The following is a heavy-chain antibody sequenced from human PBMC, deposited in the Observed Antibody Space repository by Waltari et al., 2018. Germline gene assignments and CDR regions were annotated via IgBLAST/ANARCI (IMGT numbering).Heavy chain of an antibody. J-gene: IGHJ6*03. CDR2: IYYSGST. Sequence: QLQLQESGPGLVKPSETLSLPCTVPGGSLSSSSYYWGWIRQPPGQGLEWIGNIYYSGSTYYNPSLKSRVTISVDTSKNQFSLKLSSVTAADTAVYYCARIVVPAYYYYYMDVWGKGTTVTISS. CDR3: ARIVVPAYYYYYMDV. V-gene: IGHV4-39*07. D-gene: IGHD2-2*01. CDR1: GGSLSSSSYY.